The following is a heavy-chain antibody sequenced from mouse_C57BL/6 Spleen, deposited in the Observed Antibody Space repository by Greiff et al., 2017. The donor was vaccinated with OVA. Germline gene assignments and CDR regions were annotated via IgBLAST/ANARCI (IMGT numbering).Heavy chain of an antibody. CDR3: ARSYGSSYEWFAY. CDR2: INPNNGGT. D-gene: IGHD1-1*01. Sequence: VQLQQSGPELVKPGASVKIPCKASGYTFTDYNMDWVKQSHGKSLEWIGDINPNNGGTIYNQKFKGKATLTVDKSSSTAYMELRSLTSEDTAVYYCARSYGSSYEWFAYWGQGTLVTVSA. CDR1: GYTFTDYN. J-gene: IGHJ3*01. V-gene: IGHV1-18*01.